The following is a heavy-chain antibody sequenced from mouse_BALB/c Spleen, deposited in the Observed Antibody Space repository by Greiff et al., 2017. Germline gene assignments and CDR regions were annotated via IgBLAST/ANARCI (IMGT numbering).Heavy chain of an antibody. CDR3: ARGEHGGGAY. CDR1: GFNIKDTY. V-gene: IGHV14-3*02. Sequence: EVQLQQSGAELVKPGASVKLSCTASGFNIKDTYMHWVKQRPEQGLEWIGRIDPANGNTKYDPKLQGKATITADTSSNTAYLQLSSLTSEDTAVFYCARGEHGGGAYWRQGTVVTVCA. CDR2: IDPANGNT. J-gene: IGHJ3*01.